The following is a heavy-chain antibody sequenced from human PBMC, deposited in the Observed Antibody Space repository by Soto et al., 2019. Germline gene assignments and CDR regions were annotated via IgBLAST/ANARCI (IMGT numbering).Heavy chain of an antibody. CDR3: ARDGAPGQYQLPKY. Sequence: QVQLVESGGGVVQPGRSLRLSCAASGFTFSSYGMHWVRQAPGKGLEWVAVIWYDGSNKYYADSVKGRFTISRDNSKNTLYLQMNSLRVEDTAVYYCARDGAPGQYQLPKYWGQGTLVTVSS. J-gene: IGHJ4*02. V-gene: IGHV3-33*01. D-gene: IGHD2-2*01. CDR2: IWYDGSNK. CDR1: GFTFSSYG.